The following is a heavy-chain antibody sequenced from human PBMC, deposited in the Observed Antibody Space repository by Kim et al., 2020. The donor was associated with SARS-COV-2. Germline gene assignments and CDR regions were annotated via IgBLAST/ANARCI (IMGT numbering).Heavy chain of an antibody. V-gene: IGHV4-34*01. D-gene: IGHD3-16*01. Sequence: SETLSLTCAVYGGSFSDYYWSWIRQPPGKGLEWIGEINHRGSTDYNPSLKSRITMLLDTFKNQFSLKLSSVTAADTAVYYCAKVGRMITFGGYLGQGTL. CDR2: INHRGST. J-gene: IGHJ4*02. CDR3: AKVGRMITFGGY. CDR1: GGSFSDYY.